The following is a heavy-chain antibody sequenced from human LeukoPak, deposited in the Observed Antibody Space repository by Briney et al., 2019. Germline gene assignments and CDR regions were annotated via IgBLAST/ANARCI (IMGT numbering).Heavy chain of an antibody. Sequence: SETLSLTWTVSGGSISSYYWSWIRQPAEKGLEWIGRIYTSGSTNYNPSLKSRVTMSVDTSKNQFSLKLSSVTAADTAVYYCARDSEAYYYDSSGYYYSGYYFDYWGQGTLVTVSS. J-gene: IGHJ4*02. V-gene: IGHV4-4*07. CDR2: IYTSGST. CDR3: ARDSEAYYYDSSGYYYSGYYFDY. D-gene: IGHD3-22*01. CDR1: GGSISSYY.